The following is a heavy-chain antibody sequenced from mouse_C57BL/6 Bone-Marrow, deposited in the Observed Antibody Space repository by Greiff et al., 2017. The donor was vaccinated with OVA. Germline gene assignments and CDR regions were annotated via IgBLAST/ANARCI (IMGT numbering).Heavy chain of an antibody. V-gene: IGHV5-9-1*02. Sequence: VKLVESGEGLVKPGGSLKLSCAASGFTFSSYAMSWVRQTPEKRLEWVAYISSGGDYIYYADTVKGRFTISRDNARNTLYLQMSSLKSEDTAMYYCTRWGLRRYAMDYWGQGTSVTVSS. D-gene: IGHD2-4*01. CDR3: TRWGLRRYAMDY. CDR1: GFTFSSYA. CDR2: ISSGGDYI. J-gene: IGHJ4*01.